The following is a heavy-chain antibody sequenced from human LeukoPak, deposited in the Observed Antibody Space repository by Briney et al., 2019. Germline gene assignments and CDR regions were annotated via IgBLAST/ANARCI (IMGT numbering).Heavy chain of an antibody. CDR3: ASGGIYYGAAFDF. V-gene: IGHV3-20*04. CDR1: GFTFNDYG. D-gene: IGHD1-26*01. Sequence: GGSLRLSCAASGFTFNDYGMSWVRQAPGKGLEWVSGINWNGGSTGYADSVKGRFTISRDNAKNSLYLQMNSPRAEDTALYYCASGGIYYGAAFDFWGQGTLVTVSS. CDR2: INWNGGST. J-gene: IGHJ4*02.